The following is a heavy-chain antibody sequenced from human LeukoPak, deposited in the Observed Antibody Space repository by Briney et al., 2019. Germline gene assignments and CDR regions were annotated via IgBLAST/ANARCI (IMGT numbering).Heavy chain of an antibody. CDR2: FDPEDGET. CDR3: ATDLYGGEYQLLSGWFDP. Sequence: GASVKVSCKVSGYTLTELSLHWVRQAPGKGLEWMGGFDPEDGETIYAQKFQGRVTMTEDTSTDTAYMELSSLRSEDTAVYYCATDLYGGEYQLLSGWFDPWGQGTLVTVSS. J-gene: IGHJ5*02. V-gene: IGHV1-24*01. D-gene: IGHD2-2*01. CDR1: GYTLTELS.